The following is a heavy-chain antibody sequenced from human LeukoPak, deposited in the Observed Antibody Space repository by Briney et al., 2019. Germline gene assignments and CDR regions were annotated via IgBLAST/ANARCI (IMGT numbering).Heavy chain of an antibody. V-gene: IGHV1-46*01. D-gene: IGHD3-10*01. CDR1: GYTFTTYH. Sequence: ASVKVSCKASGYTFTTYHIHWVRQAPGQGLEWMGIINPSSGGTTYAQKFQGRVTMTRDTSTSTLYMELSSLRSEDTAVYYCARVVVRGVCYMDVWGKGTTVTVSS. CDR3: ARVVVRGVCYMDV. J-gene: IGHJ6*03. CDR2: INPSSGGT.